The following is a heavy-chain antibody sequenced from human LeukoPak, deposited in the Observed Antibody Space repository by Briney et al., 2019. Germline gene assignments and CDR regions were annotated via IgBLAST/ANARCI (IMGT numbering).Heavy chain of an antibody. J-gene: IGHJ5*02. CDR2: IYYTGST. Sequence: SETVSQTCTVSGGSVSSGGYYWNWIRQPPGKGLEWIGYIYYTGSTNYNPSLKSRVTISVDTSKNQFSLRLTSVTAADTAVYYCARAVTMVRGVIIGGYWFGTWGQGSLVTVSS. D-gene: IGHD3-10*01. CDR1: GGSVSSGGYY. CDR3: ARAVTMVRGVIIGGYWFGT. V-gene: IGHV4-61*08.